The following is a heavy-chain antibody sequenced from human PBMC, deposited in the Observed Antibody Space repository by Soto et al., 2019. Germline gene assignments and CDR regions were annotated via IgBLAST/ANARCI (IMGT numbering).Heavy chain of an antibody. CDR3: AKVARRCYGDDRDEH. V-gene: IGHV5-51*01. CDR2: IYPGDSDT. CDR1: GYSFTSYW. J-gene: IGHJ4*02. Sequence: PGESLKISCKGSGYSFTSYWIGWVRQMPGKGLEWMGIIYPGDSDTRYSPSFQGQVTISADKSISTAYLQLSSLKASDTAMYYCAKVARRCYGDDRDEHWGQGPPATVPS. D-gene: IGHD4-17*01.